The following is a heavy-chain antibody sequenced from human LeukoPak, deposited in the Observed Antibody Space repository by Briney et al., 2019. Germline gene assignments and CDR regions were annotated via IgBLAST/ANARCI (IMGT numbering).Heavy chain of an antibody. J-gene: IGHJ3*02. D-gene: IGHD3-16*01. CDR1: GGTFSSYA. CDR3: ASHLGDPGAFDI. CDR2: IIPILGIA. Sequence: AASVKVSCKASGGTFSSYAISWVRQAPGQGLEWMGRIIPILGIANYAQKFQGRVTITADKSTSTAYMELSSLRSEDTAVYYCASHLGDPGAFDIWGQGTMVTVSS. V-gene: IGHV1-69*04.